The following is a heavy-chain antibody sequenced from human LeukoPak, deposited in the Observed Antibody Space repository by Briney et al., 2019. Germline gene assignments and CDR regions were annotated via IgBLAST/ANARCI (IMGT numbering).Heavy chain of an antibody. V-gene: IGHV4-59*01. CDR2: IYNSGST. CDR1: GGSISSYY. D-gene: IGHD2-15*01. Sequence: SETLSLTCTVPGGSISSYYWSWIRQPPGKGLEWIEYIYNSGSTNYNPSLKSRVTISVDTSKNQFSLKLSSVTAADTAVYYCARGGAAPGAFDVWGQGTVVTASS. J-gene: IGHJ3*01. CDR3: ARGGAAPGAFDV.